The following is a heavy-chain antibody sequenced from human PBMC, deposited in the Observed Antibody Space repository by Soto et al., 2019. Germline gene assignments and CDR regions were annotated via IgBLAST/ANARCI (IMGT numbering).Heavy chain of an antibody. J-gene: IGHJ6*02. CDR2: ISYDGSNK. CDR3: ASPYCSGGSCYSEGYYYYGMDV. Sequence: GGSLRLSCAASGFTFSSYAMHWVRQAPGKGLEWVAVISYDGSNKYYADSVKGRFTISRDNSKNTLYVQMNSLRAEDTAVYYCASPYCSGGSCYSEGYYYYGMDVWGQGTTVTVSS. V-gene: IGHV3-30-3*01. D-gene: IGHD2-15*01. CDR1: GFTFSSYA.